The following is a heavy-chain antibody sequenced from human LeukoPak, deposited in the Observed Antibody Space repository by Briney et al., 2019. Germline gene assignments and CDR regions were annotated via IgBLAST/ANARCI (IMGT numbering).Heavy chain of an antibody. CDR2: ISYDGSNK. CDR1: GFTFSSYG. Sequence: PGGSLRLSCAAAGFTFSSYGMHWVRQAPGKGLEWVAVISYDGSNKYYADSVKGRFTISGDNSKNTLYLQMNSLRAEDTAVYYCAKDPGYKYSSGWRHFDYWGQGTLVTVSS. D-gene: IGHD6-19*01. J-gene: IGHJ4*02. CDR3: AKDPGYKYSSGWRHFDY. V-gene: IGHV3-30*18.